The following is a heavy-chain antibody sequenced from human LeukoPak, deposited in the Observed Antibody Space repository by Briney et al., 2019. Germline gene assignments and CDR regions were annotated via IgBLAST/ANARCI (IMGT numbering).Heavy chain of an antibody. CDR2: ISSSGSTI. CDR1: GFTFSSYW. CDR3: AKPAAARRGFDY. J-gene: IGHJ4*02. D-gene: IGHD6-13*01. V-gene: IGHV3-48*01. Sequence: TGGSLRLSCAASGFTFSSYWMNWVRQAPGKGLEWVSYISSSGSTIYYADSVKGRFTISRDNSKNTLYLQMNSLRAEDTAVYYCAKPAAARRGFDYWGQGTLVTVSS.